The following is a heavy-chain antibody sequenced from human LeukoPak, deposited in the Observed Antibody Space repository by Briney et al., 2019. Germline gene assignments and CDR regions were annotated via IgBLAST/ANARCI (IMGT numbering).Heavy chain of an antibody. CDR2: INYSGST. CDR3: AGRVVPAAMGY. Sequence: TSETLSLTCAVYGGSFSGYYWSWIRQPPGKGLEWIGEINYSGSTNYNPSLKSRVTISVDTSKNHFSLKLSSVTAADTAVYYCAGRVVPAAMGYCGQGTLVTVSS. CDR1: GGSFSGYY. V-gene: IGHV4-34*01. J-gene: IGHJ4*02. D-gene: IGHD2-2*01.